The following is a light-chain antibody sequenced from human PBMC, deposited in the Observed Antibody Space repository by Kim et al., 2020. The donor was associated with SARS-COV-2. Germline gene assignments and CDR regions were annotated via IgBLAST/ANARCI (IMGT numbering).Light chain of an antibody. Sequence: VSPGERATLSCRASQSVSTILAWYQQKPGQAPRLLIYGASTRATGIPARFSGSGSGTEFTLTISSLQSEDFAVYYCQQYDTWPYTFGQGTKLEIK. V-gene: IGKV3-15*01. J-gene: IGKJ2*01. CDR2: GAS. CDR3: QQYDTWPYT. CDR1: QSVSTI.